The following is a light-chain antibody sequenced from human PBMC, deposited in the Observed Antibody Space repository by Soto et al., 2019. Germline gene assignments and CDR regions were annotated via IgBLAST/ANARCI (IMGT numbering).Light chain of an antibody. CDR1: HSVSSN. Sequence: EIVMTQSPATLSVSPGERATLSCRASHSVSSNLAWYQQKPGQAPRPLIYDASTRATGIPVRFSGSGSGTEFTLTISSLQSEDFAVYYCQQYDNWWTFGQGARVEIK. V-gene: IGKV3-15*01. CDR3: QQYDNWWT. J-gene: IGKJ1*01. CDR2: DAS.